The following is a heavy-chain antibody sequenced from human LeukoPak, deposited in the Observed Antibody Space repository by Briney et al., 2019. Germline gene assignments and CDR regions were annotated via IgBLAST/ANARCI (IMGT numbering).Heavy chain of an antibody. CDR1: GYSFTSYW. Sequence: GESLKISCKGSGYSFTSYWIGWVRQMPGIGLEWMGIIYPGDSDTRYSPSFQGQVTISADKSISTAYLQWSSLKASDTAMYYCARGPIAYYDILTATYFDYWGQGTLVTVSS. D-gene: IGHD3-9*01. CDR3: ARGPIAYYDILTATYFDY. CDR2: IYPGDSDT. V-gene: IGHV5-51*01. J-gene: IGHJ4*02.